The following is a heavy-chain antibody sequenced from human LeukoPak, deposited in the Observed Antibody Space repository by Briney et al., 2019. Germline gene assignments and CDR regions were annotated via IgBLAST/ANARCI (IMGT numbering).Heavy chain of an antibody. CDR2: IRSKADSYTT. J-gene: IGHJ4*02. CDR3: RAAADLNDY. V-gene: IGHV3-73*01. Sequence: GGSLRLSSAASGFTFSGSAMHWVRQASGKGLEWLGRIRSKADSYTTAYAASVKGRFIVSRDDSKNTAYLQMNSLKTEDTAVYYCRAAADLNDYWGQGTLVTVSS. CDR1: GFTFSGSA. D-gene: IGHD6-13*01.